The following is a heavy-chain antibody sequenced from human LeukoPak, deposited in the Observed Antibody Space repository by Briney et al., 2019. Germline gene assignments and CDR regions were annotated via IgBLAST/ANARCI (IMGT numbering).Heavy chain of an antibody. D-gene: IGHD2-21*02. CDR1: GYNLIGNF. Sequence: GASVKVSCKASGYNLIGNFLHWVRQAPGQGLEWMGWINPNSGGTNYAQKFQGRVTMTRDTSISTAYMELSSLRSEDTAVYYCATARDSQDAFDIWGQGTMVTVSS. V-gene: IGHV1-2*02. CDR2: INPNSGGT. J-gene: IGHJ3*02. CDR3: ATARDSQDAFDI.